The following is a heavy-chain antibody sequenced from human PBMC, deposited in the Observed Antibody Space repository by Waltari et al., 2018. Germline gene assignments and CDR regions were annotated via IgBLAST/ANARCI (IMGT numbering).Heavy chain of an antibody. CDR3: ARGGPVQNKARTSFDY. CDR1: GYSISSDYY. Sequence: QVQLQESGPGLVKPSETLSLTCAVSGYSISSDYYWSWIRQPPGKGLEWIGSISHSGSAYYNPSLTSLVTISVDTSKNQFSLKLSSVTAADTAVYFCARGGPVQNKARTSFDYWGQGILVTVSS. CDR2: ISHSGSA. D-gene: IGHD3-10*02. J-gene: IGHJ4*02. V-gene: IGHV4-38-2*01.